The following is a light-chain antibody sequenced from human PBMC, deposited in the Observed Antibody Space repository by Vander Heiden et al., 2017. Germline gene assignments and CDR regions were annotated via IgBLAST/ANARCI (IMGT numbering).Light chain of an antibody. CDR2: DVS. CDR3: SSYTSGSTLV. Sequence: QSALTQPASVSGSPGQSITISCTGTSSDIGLYNYVSWYQHHPGKAPKLMIYDVSKRPSGVSNRFSGSKSGNTASLTISGLQAEDEADYYCSSYTSGSTLVFGGGTSLAVL. CDR1: SSDIGLYNY. J-gene: IGLJ2*01. V-gene: IGLV2-14*03.